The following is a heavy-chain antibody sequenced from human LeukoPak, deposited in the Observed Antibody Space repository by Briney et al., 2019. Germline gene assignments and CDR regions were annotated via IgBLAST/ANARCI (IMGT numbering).Heavy chain of an antibody. Sequence: GGSLRLSCAASGFTISSYAMHWVRQAPGKGLEWVAVISYDGSNKYYADSVKGRFTISRDNSKNTLYLQMNSLRAEDTAVYYCAREWRPYSGYARSGFDPWGQGTLVTVSS. CDR3: AREWRPYSGYARSGFDP. V-gene: IGHV3-30-3*01. CDR1: GFTISSYA. J-gene: IGHJ5*02. D-gene: IGHD5-12*01. CDR2: ISYDGSNK.